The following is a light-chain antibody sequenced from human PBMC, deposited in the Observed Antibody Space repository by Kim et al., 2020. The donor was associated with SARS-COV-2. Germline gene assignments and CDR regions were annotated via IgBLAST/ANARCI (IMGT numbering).Light chain of an antibody. V-gene: IGLV2-8*01. CDR1: SRDVGFYNY. CDR2: EVS. CDR3: SSYAGTNFFV. J-gene: IGLJ1*01. Sequence: GQSVTISSTGTSRDVGFYNYVSWYQHHPGKAPQLLIYEVSQRPSGVPDRFSGSKSGNTASLTVSGLQAEDEADYYCSSYAGTNFFVFGTGTKVTVL.